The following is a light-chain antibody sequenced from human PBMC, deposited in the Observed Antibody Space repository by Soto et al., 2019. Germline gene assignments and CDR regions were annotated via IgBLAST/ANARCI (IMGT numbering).Light chain of an antibody. CDR2: GAT. Sequence: DFQVTQFPSSLSAAMGETITITCRSRQSISNYVNWYQQRPGKAPKALIYGATGLQSGVPSRFSGHGSGTEFTFTITGLQLEDFATYWCQQAYTIPWTFGQGTKVEAK. J-gene: IGKJ1*01. CDR1: QSISNY. CDR3: QQAYTIPWT. V-gene: IGKV1-39*01.